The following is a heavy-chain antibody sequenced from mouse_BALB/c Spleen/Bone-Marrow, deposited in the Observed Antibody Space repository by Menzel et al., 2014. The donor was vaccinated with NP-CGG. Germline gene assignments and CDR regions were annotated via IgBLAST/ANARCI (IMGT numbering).Heavy chain of an antibody. V-gene: IGHV1-82*01. CDR2: IYPGDGDI. Sequence: QVQLQQSGPELVKPGASVKISCKASGYAFSSSWVNWVKQRPGQGLEWIGRIYPGDGDINYNGKFKGKATLTADKSSSTAYMQLSSLTSVDSAVYFCARSDGYRVMDYWGQGTSVTVSP. CDR3: ARSDGYRVMDY. J-gene: IGHJ4*01. D-gene: IGHD2-3*01. CDR1: GYAFSSSW.